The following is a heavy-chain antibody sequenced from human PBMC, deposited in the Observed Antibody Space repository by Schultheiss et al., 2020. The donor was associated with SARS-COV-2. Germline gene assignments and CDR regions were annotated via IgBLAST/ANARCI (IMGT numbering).Heavy chain of an antibody. V-gene: IGHV3-21*06. CDR3: AKEGDY. J-gene: IGHJ4*02. Sequence: GGSLRLSCAASGFTFDTYSLNWVRQAPGKGLEWVSSISSSGGYIFYADSVKGRFTISRDNAKNSLYLQMNSLRAEDTAVYYCAKEGDYWGQGTLVTVSS. CDR2: ISSSGGYI. CDR1: GFTFDTYS.